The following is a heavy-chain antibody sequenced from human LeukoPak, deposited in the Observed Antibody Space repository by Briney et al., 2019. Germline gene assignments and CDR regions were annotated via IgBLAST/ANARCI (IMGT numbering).Heavy chain of an antibody. J-gene: IGHJ6*03. CDR3: ARATWDPNYYYYMDV. Sequence: GGSLRLSCAASGFTFSSSAMSWVRQAPGKGLEWLSTISGGGGSTYYADSVKGRFTISRDNAKNSLFLQMNSLRAEDTAVYFCARATWDPNYYYYMDVWGKGTTVTISS. D-gene: IGHD1-26*01. V-gene: IGHV3-23*01. CDR1: GFTFSSSA. CDR2: ISGGGGST.